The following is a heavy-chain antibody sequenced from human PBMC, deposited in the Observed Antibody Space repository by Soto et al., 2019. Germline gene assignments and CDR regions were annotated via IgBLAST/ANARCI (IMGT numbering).Heavy chain of an antibody. CDR3: ARPRRDCSSTSCLNWFDP. V-gene: IGHV4-39*01. D-gene: IGHD2-2*01. CDR1: GGSISSSSYY. CDR2: IYYSGST. J-gene: IGHJ5*02. Sequence: QLQLQESGPGLVKPSETLSLTCTVSGGSISSSSYYWGWIRQPPGKGLEWIGSIYYSGSTYYNPSLKSRVTRSVDTSKNQFSLKLSSVTAADTAVYYCARPRRDCSSTSCLNWFDPWGQGTLVTVSS.